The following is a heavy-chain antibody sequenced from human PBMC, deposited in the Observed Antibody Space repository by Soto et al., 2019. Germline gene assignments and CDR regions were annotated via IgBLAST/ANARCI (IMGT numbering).Heavy chain of an antibody. V-gene: IGHV3-74*01. Sequence: GGSLRLSCAASGFTFSSYWMRWVRQAPGKGLVWVASIKRDGNNKCYADSVKGRFTISRDNAKNTLYLQMNSLRAEDTAVYYCESQFSATDYWGQGTLVTVSS. D-gene: IGHD2-15*01. CDR1: GFTFSSYW. CDR3: ESQFSATDY. CDR2: IKRDGNNK. J-gene: IGHJ4*02.